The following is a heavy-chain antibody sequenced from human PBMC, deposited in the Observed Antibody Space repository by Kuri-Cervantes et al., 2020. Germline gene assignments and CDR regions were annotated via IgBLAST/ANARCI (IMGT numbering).Heavy chain of an antibody. Sequence: GSLRLSCTVSGGSISSYYWSWIRQPPGKGLEWIGYIYYSGSTNYNPSLKSRVTISVDTSKNQFSLKLSSVTAADTAVYYCARHTYSSGWYWLNVGWFDPWGQGTLVTVSS. CDR3: ARHTYSSGWYWLNVGWFDP. V-gene: IGHV4-59*08. CDR2: IYYSGST. CDR1: GGSISSYY. J-gene: IGHJ5*02. D-gene: IGHD6-19*01.